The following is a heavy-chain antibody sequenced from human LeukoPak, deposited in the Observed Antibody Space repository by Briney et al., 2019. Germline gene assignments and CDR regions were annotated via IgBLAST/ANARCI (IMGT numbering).Heavy chain of an antibody. CDR1: GYRLTGLH. D-gene: IGHD5-24*01. J-gene: IGHJ4*02. CDR3: AKTRRDGYNCDLDF. CDR2: INPNSGGT. V-gene: IGHV1-2*02. Sequence: ASVKASCKPSGYRLTGLHINWVRQAPGQGLEWMGWINPNSGGTNYAQKFQGRVTMTRDTSISTAYMELSRLTSDDTALYYCAKTRRDGYNCDLDFWGQGTLVTVSS.